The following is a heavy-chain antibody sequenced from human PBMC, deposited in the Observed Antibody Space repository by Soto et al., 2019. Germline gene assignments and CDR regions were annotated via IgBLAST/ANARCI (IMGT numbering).Heavy chain of an antibody. D-gene: IGHD3-10*01. Sequence: PGGSLRLSCVASGITFSDAWMNWVRQAPGKGLEWVGRCRSRSAGGTVDYAAPVKGRFTISRDDSKNTLSLQMNSLKTEDTAIYFCVTGFGFWGQGTLVTVSS. CDR2: CRSRSAGGTV. CDR1: GITFSDAW. CDR3: VTGFGF. J-gene: IGHJ4*02. V-gene: IGHV3-15*01.